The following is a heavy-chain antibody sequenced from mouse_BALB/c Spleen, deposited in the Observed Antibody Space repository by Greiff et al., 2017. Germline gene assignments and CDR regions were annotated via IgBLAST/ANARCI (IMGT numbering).Heavy chain of an antibody. CDR1: GYTFTDYA. V-gene: IGHV1S137*01. J-gene: IGHJ3*01. Sequence: QVQLQQSGAELVRPGVSVKISCKGSGYTFTDYAMHWVKQSHAKSLEWIGVISTYYGDASYNQKFKGKATMTVDKSSSTAYMELARLTSEDSAIYYCARSRDYEGAWFAYWGQGTLVTVSA. D-gene: IGHD2-4*01. CDR3: ARSRDYEGAWFAY. CDR2: ISTYYGDA.